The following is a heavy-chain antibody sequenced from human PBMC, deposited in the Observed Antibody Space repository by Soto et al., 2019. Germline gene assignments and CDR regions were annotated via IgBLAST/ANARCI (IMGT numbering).Heavy chain of an antibody. CDR1: GFTFSSYS. D-gene: IGHD5-18*01. CDR2: ISSSSSTI. CDR3: SRDSGYSYAPLHY. J-gene: IGHJ4*02. V-gene: IGHV3-48*01. Sequence: EVQLVESGGGLVQPGGSLRLSCAASGFTFSSYSMNWVRQAPGKGLEWVTYISSSSSTIYYADSVKGRFTISRDNAKNSLYLQMNSLRAAATAVYYCSRDSGYSYAPLHYWGQGTLVTVSS.